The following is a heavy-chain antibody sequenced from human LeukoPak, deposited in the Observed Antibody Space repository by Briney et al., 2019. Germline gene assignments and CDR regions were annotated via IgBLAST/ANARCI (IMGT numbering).Heavy chain of an antibody. CDR2: IWYGGSNK. CDR1: GFTFSNYG. CDR3: AKDPIRHYSGSGESITTYFFDY. V-gene: IGHV3-33*06. J-gene: IGHJ4*02. D-gene: IGHD3-10*01. Sequence: GGSLRLSCAASGFTFSNYGMHWVRQAPGKGLEWVAAIWYGGSNKYYADSVKGRFTISRDNSKNTLYLQMNSLRAEDTAVYYCAKDPIRHYSGSGESITTYFFDYWGQGTLVTVSS.